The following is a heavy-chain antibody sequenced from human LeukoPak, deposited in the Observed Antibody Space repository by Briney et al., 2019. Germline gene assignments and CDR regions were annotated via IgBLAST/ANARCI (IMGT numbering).Heavy chain of an antibody. CDR1: GGSISSSSYY. D-gene: IGHD6-19*01. J-gene: IGHJ4*02. Sequence: SSETLSLTCTVSGGSISSSSYYWGWIRQPPGKGLEWIGSIYYSGSTYYNPSLKSRVTISVDTSKNQFSLKLSSVTAADTAVYYCGRGYSSGWYYFDYWGQGTLVTVSS. CDR2: IYYSGST. CDR3: GRGYSSGWYYFDY. V-gene: IGHV4-39*01.